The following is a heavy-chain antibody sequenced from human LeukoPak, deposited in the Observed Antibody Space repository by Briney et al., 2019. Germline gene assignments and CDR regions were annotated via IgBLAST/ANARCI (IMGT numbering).Heavy chain of an antibody. CDR2: IYYSGST. Sequence: PSETLSLTCTVSGGSISSGDYYWSWIRQPPGKGLEWIGNIYYSGSTYYNPSLKSRVTISVDTSKNQFSLKLSSVTAADTAVYYCARAALGRYFDWLRPLDYWGQGTLVTVSS. J-gene: IGHJ4*02. D-gene: IGHD3-9*01. V-gene: IGHV4-30-4*01. CDR1: GGSISSGDYY. CDR3: ARAALGRYFDWLRPLDY.